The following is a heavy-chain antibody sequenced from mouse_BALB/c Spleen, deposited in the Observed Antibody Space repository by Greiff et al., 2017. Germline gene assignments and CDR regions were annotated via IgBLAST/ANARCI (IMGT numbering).Heavy chain of an antibody. J-gene: IGHJ4*01. CDR2: IWTGGGT. V-gene: IGHV2-9-2*01. CDR1: GFSLTSYD. Sequence: QVQLQQSGPGLVAPSQSLSITCTVSGFSLTSYDISWIRQPPGKGLEWLGVIWTGGGTNYNSAFMSRLSISKDNSKSQVFLKMNSLQTDDTAIYYCVRDHYGNSMDYWGQGTSVTVSS. CDR3: VRDHYGNSMDY. D-gene: IGHD2-1*01.